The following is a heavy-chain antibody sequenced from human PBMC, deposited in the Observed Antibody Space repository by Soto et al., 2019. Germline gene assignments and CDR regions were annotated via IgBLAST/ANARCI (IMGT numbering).Heavy chain of an antibody. D-gene: IGHD6-13*01. V-gene: IGHV1-46*01. Sequence: ASVKVSCKASGYTFTSYYMHWVRQAPGQGLEWMGIINPSGGSTSYAQKFQGRVTMTRDTSTSTVCMELSSLRSEDTAVYYCARGLWIAAAGPLRQEYSGMDVWGQGTTVTVSS. J-gene: IGHJ6*02. CDR3: ARGLWIAAAGPLRQEYSGMDV. CDR2: INPSGGST. CDR1: GYTFTSYY.